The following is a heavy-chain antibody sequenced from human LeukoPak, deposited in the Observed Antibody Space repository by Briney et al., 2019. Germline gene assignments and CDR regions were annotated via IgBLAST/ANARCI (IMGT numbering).Heavy chain of an antibody. V-gene: IGHV3-49*04. CDR3: TRGNYGDKSLLYYYYGMDV. Sequence: GGSLRLSCAASGFTFSSYAMHWVRQAPGKGLEWVGFIRSKIYGGTTEYAASVKGRFSISRDDSKSIAYLQMNSLKSEDTAVYYCTRGNYGDKSLLYYYYGMDVWGQGATVTVSS. CDR1: GFTFSSYA. D-gene: IGHD4-17*01. CDR2: IRSKIYGGTT. J-gene: IGHJ6*02.